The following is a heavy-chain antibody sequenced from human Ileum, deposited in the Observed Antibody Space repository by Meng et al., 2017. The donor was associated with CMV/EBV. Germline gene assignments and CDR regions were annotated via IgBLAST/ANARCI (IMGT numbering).Heavy chain of an antibody. V-gene: IGHV3-21*01. Sequence: GGSLRLSCAASGFTFSSYSMNWVRQAPGKGLEWVSSISSSSYIYYADSVKGRFTISRDNAKNSLYLQMNSLRAEDTAVYYCARDGIVVVPAAIRGSWFDPWGQGTLVTVSS. J-gene: IGHJ5*02. CDR3: ARDGIVVVPAAIRGSWFDP. CDR1: GFTFSSYS. CDR2: ISSSSYI. D-gene: IGHD2-2*02.